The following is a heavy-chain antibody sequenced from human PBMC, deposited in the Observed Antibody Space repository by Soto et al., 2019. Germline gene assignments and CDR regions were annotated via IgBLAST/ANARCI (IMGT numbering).Heavy chain of an antibody. CDR2: ISSSSYI. CDR1: GFTFSSYS. CDR3: ARDVGYCSGGSCYALYAFDI. D-gene: IGHD2-15*01. J-gene: IGHJ3*02. Sequence: GGSLRLSCATSGFTFSSYSMNWVRQAPGKGLEWVSSISSSSYIYYGDSVRGRFTISRDNAKNSLSLQMNSLSAEDTAVYYCARDVGYCSGGSCYALYAFDIWGQGTMVTVSS. V-gene: IGHV3-21*01.